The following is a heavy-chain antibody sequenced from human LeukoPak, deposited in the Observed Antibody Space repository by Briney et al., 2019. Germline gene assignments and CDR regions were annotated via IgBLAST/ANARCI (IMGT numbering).Heavy chain of an antibody. J-gene: IGHJ4*02. CDR1: EFSFSSYW. CDR3: ARDGSGWSFDY. V-gene: IGHV3-74*01. D-gene: IGHD6-19*01. CDR2: INSDGSST. Sequence: PGGSLRLSCAASEFSFSSYWMYWVRQAPGKGLVWVSHINSDGSSTTYADSVKGRFTISRDNAKNTLYLQMNSLRAEDTAVYYCARDGSGWSFDYWGQGTLVTVSS.